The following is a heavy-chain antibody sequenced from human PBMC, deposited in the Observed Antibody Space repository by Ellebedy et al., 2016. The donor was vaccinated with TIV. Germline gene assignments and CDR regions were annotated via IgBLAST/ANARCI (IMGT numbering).Heavy chain of an antibody. CDR1: GGPVSTDNYF. J-gene: IGHJ5*02. V-gene: IGHV4-39*01. Sequence: MPSETLSLTCSVSGGPVSTDNYFWGWLRQSPAKGLEWIGSIFHSGNSYYNPSLKSRVTIFVDTSKNQFSLKLRSVTAADTAVYFCATVPGTGWFDPWGQGTLVTVSS. CDR2: IFHSGNS. CDR3: ATVPGTGWFDP. D-gene: IGHD6-19*01.